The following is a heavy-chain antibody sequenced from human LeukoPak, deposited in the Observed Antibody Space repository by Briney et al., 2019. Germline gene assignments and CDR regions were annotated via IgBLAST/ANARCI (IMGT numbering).Heavy chain of an antibody. J-gene: IGHJ4*02. CDR3: ARDDTLVMFELVNY. Sequence: GGSLRLSCAASGFTFSTYAMHGVLQAPGKGLEWVAVISYDGSNKYYADSVKGRFTISRDNSKNTLYLQMNSLRAEDTAVYHCARDDTLVMFELVNYLRQRSLVSVSS. V-gene: IGHV3-30*04. CDR2: ISYDGSNK. D-gene: IGHD1-26*01. CDR1: GFTFSTYA.